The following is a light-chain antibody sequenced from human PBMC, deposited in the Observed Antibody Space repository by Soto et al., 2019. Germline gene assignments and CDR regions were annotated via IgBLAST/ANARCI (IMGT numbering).Light chain of an antibody. CDR2: DVS. J-gene: IGLJ1*01. CDR1: SSVVGSYNR. CDR3: SSYTTSSTYV. V-gene: IGLV2-18*02. Sequence: QSVLTQPPSVSGSPGQSVAISCTGTSSVVGSYNRVSWYQQPPGTAPKLMIYDVSNRPSGVPDRFSGSKSGNTASLTISGLQAEDEADYYCSSYTTSSTYVFGTGTKVTVL.